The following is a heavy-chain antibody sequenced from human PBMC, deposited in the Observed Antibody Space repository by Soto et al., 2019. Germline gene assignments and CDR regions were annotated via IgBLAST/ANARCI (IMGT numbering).Heavy chain of an antibody. Sequence: EVQLVESGGGLVQPGGSLRLSCAASGFTFSSYDMHWVRQATGKGLEWVSAIGTAGDTYYPGSVKGRFRISRENAKNSLYLQMNSLRAGDTAVYYCARVGYYDSSGYYYHNWYFDLWGRGTLVTVSS. J-gene: IGHJ2*01. CDR2: IGTAGDT. CDR1: GFTFSSYD. D-gene: IGHD3-22*01. V-gene: IGHV3-13*01. CDR3: ARVGYYDSSGYYYHNWYFDL.